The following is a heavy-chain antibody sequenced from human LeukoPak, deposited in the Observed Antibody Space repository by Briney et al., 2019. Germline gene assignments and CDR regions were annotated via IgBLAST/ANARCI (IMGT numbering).Heavy chain of an antibody. CDR3: ARDQAFGGVIPFDY. V-gene: IGHV1-18*01. Sequence: ASVKVSCKASGGTFSSYAISWVRQAPGQGLEWMGWISAYNGNTNYAQKLQGRVTMTTDTSTSTAYMELRSLRSDDTAVYYCARDQAFGGVIPFDYWGQGTLVTVSS. D-gene: IGHD3-16*02. CDR2: ISAYNGNT. J-gene: IGHJ4*02. CDR1: GGTFSSYA.